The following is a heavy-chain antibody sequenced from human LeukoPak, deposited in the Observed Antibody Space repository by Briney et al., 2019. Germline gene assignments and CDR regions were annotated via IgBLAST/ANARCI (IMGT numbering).Heavy chain of an antibody. CDR2: ISFTGNT. CDR1: GGSISGYY. CDR3: ARSPPGWYYDNSGQYYFDT. D-gene: IGHD3-22*01. Sequence: PSETLSLTCTVSGGSISGYYWSWIRQSPGKRLEWIAYISFTGNTNYNPSLKSRVAISLDTSKTHFSLTLSSLTAADTAVYYCARSPPGWYYDNSGQYYFDTWGQGALVTVSS. V-gene: IGHV4-59*08. J-gene: IGHJ4*02.